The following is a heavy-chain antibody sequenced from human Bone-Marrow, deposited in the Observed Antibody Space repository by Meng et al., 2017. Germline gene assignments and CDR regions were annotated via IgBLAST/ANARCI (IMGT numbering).Heavy chain of an antibody. CDR2: ISHSGST. D-gene: IGHD3-3*01. CDR3: VYFWSGYFT. Sequence: QVQLQQWGAGLLKPSETLSLTCAVYGGSFSDYYWSWLRQPPGKGLEWIGEISHSGSTTYNPSLKSRLTILVDTSKNQISLRLSSVIAADTAVYYCVYFWSGYFTSGQGTLVTVSS. V-gene: IGHV4-34*01. CDR1: GGSFSDYY. J-gene: IGHJ5*02.